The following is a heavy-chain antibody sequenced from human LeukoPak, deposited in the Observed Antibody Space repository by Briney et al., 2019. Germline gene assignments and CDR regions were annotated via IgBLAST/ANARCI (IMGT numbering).Heavy chain of an antibody. D-gene: IGHD2-8*01. CDR3: GGGPPGCINGVCYPAWGVVAWFDP. J-gene: IGHJ5*02. V-gene: IGHV4-4*07. CDR2: IYTSGST. CDR1: GGSISSYY. Sequence: SETLSLTCTVSGGSISSYYWSWIRQPAGKGLEWIGRIYTSGSTNYNPSLKSRVTMSVDTSKNQFSLKLSSVTAANTAVYYCGGGPPGCINGVCYPAWGVVAWFDPWVREPLVRVPS.